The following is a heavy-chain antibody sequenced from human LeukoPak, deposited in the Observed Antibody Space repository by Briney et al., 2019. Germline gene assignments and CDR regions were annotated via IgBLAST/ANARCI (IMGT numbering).Heavy chain of an antibody. CDR3: ARARTSMVRGVIITMPPGN. CDR1: GFTFSNYW. Sequence: PGGSLRLSCAASGFTFSNYWMHWVRQAPGKGLVWVSRINTDGRSTSYADSVKDRFTISRDNAKNTLYLQMNSLRPEDTAVYYCARARTSMVRGVIITMPPGNWGQGTLVTVSS. D-gene: IGHD3-10*01. V-gene: IGHV3-74*01. J-gene: IGHJ4*02. CDR2: INTDGRST.